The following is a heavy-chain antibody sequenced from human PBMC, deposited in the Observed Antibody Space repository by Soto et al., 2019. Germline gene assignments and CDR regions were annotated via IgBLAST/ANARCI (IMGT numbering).Heavy chain of an antibody. Sequence: HPGGSLRLSCAASGFSFSTYAMTWVRQAPGKGLEWVSVVSYSGDTTYYAESVKARFTISRDNSKNTLYLQMNSLRGDDTAVYYCAKVYGSGSRPYYYGMDVWGQGTTVTVSS. J-gene: IGHJ6*02. CDR3: AKVYGSGSRPYYYGMDV. D-gene: IGHD2-15*01. CDR1: GFSFSTYA. CDR2: VSYSGDTT. V-gene: IGHV3-23*01.